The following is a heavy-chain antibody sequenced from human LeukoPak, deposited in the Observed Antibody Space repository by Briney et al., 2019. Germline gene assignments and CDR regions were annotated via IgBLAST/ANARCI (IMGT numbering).Heavy chain of an antibody. CDR1: GYTFTGYY. J-gene: IGHJ6*02. CDR3: ARGFSFLLRYFDWLLRPENYYYYYGMDV. CDR2: INPNSGGT. D-gene: IGHD3-9*01. Sequence: ASVKVSCKASGYTFTGYYMHWVRQAPGQGLEWMGWINPNSGGTNYAQKFQGRVTMTRNTSISTAYMELSSLRSEDTAVYYCARGFSFLLRYFDWLLRPENYYYYYGMDVWGQGTTVTVSS. V-gene: IGHV1-2*02.